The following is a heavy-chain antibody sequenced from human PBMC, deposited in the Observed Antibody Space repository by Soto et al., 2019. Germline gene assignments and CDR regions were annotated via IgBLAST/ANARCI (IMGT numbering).Heavy chain of an antibody. CDR1: GGSINSSNW. CDR2: IYHSGST. V-gene: IGHV4-4*02. CDR3: ARWRLGPAAILPYGMDV. Sequence: SETLSLTCAVSGGSINSSNWWSWVRPPPGKGLEWIGEIYHSGSTNYNPSLKSRVTISVDKSKNQFSLKLSSVTAADTAVYYCARWRLGPAAILPYGMDVWGQGTTVTVSS. J-gene: IGHJ6*02. D-gene: IGHD2-2*01.